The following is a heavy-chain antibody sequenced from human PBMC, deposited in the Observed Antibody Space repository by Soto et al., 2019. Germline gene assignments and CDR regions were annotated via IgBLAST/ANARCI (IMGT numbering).Heavy chain of an antibody. D-gene: IGHD5-18*01. CDR1: GGTFSSYA. CDR3: ARPNGEGYSYGYGAGGGLDY. J-gene: IGHJ4*01. V-gene: IGHV1-69*12. Sequence: QVQLVQSGAEVKKPGSSVKVSCKASGGTFSSYAISWVRQAPGQGLEWMGGIIPIFGTANYAQKFQGRVTITADESTSTAYMELSSLRSEDTAVYYCARPNGEGYSYGYGAGGGLDYWGQGTLVTVSS. CDR2: IIPIFGTA.